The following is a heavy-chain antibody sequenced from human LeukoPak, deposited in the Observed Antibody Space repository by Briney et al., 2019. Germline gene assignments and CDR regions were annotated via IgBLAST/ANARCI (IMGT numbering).Heavy chain of an antibody. Sequence: PSETLSLTCAVYGGSFSGYYWTWIRQPPGKGLEWIGEINHSGSTNYNPSLKSRVTISRDTSKNQFSLKMKSVTAADTAVYYCARGAPPQNWGQGALVTVSS. V-gene: IGHV4-34*01. CDR3: ARGAPPQN. J-gene: IGHJ4*02. CDR2: INHSGST. CDR1: GGSFSGYY.